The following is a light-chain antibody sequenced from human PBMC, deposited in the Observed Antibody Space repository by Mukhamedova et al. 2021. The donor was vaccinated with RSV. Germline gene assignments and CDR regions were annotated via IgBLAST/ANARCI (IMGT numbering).Light chain of an antibody. J-gene: IGLJ3*02. CDR3: SSYTDSSTLV. CDR1: SSDIGGYDY. Sequence: ISCTGTSSDIGGYDYVSWYQQHPGRAPKLMIYEVINRPSGVSSRFSGSKSGNTASLSISGLHTEDEAMYFCSSYTDSSTLVFGG. V-gene: IGLV2-14*01. CDR2: EVI.